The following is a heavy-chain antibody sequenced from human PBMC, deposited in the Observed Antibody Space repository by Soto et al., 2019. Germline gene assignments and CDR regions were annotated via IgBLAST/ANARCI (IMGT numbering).Heavy chain of an antibody. V-gene: IGHV1-18*01. J-gene: IGHJ6*02. Sequence: QVQLVQSGGEVKKPGASVKVSCKTSGYSFTTYGISWVRQAPGQGLEWMGWISAYNGNTNYAQKLQGRVTMTTDTSTSTAYMELRSLRSDETAVYYCARAGPAPYYYYGMDVWGQGSTVTVSS. CDR3: ARAGPAPYYYYGMDV. CDR1: GYSFTTYG. CDR2: ISAYNGNT.